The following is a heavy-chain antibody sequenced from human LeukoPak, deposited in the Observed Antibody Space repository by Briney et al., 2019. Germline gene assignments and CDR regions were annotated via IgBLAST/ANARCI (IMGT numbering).Heavy chain of an antibody. V-gene: IGHV3-23*01. CDR1: GFTFSSYG. CDR3: AKGSGSSGWYYYFDY. Sequence: TGGSLRLSCAASGFTFSSYGMSWVRQAPGKGLEWVSAISGSGGSTYYADSVKGRFTISRDNSKNTLYLQMNSLRAEDTAVYYCAKGSGSSGWYYYFDYWGQGTLVTVSS. D-gene: IGHD6-19*01. CDR2: ISGSGGST. J-gene: IGHJ4*02.